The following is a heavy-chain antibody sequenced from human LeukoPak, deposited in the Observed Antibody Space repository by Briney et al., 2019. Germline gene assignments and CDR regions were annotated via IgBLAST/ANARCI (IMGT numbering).Heavy chain of an antibody. CDR3: ARGGGTNAFHN. CDR2: ISSSGDST. J-gene: IGHJ3*02. D-gene: IGHD1-7*01. Sequence: GGSLRLSCAASGFTFSSYVMSWVRQAPGKGLEWFSSISSSGDSTYYADSVKGRFTISRDNSKNTLYLYMNSLRAEDTAVYYCARGGGTNAFHNWGQGTKVSVSS. V-gene: IGHV3-23*01. CDR1: GFTFSSYV.